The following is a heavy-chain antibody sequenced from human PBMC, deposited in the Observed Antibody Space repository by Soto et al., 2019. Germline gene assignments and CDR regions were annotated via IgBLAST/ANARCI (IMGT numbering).Heavy chain of an antibody. Sequence: GASVKVSCKASGYTFTSYAMHWVRQAPGQRLEWMGWINAGNGNTKYSQKFQGRVTITRDTSASTAYMELSSLRSEDTAVYYCARDARDSSGWETHNWFDPWGQGTLVTVS. CDR2: INAGNGNT. CDR1: GYTFTSYA. V-gene: IGHV1-3*01. D-gene: IGHD6-19*01. J-gene: IGHJ5*02. CDR3: ARDARDSSGWETHNWFDP.